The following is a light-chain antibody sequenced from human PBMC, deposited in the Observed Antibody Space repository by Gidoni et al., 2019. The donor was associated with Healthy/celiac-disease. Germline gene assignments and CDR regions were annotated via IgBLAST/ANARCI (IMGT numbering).Light chain of an antibody. Sequence: SALTPLASASGSPGPPITISCTGTSSDVGGYNYVPWYQQHPGKAHKLMIYDVSNRHSGVSNRFSGSKSGNTASLTISVLQDEDEADYYCSSYTSSSPAVFGGGTKLTVL. CDR2: DVS. V-gene: IGLV2-14*03. J-gene: IGLJ3*02. CDR1: SSDVGGYNY. CDR3: SSYTSSSPAV.